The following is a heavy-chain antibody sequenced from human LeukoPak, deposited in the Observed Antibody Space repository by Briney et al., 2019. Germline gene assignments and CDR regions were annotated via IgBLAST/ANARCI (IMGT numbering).Heavy chain of an antibody. V-gene: IGHV3-66*01. Sequence: GGSLRLSCAASGFTVSSTYMTWVRQAPGKGLEWVSIIYSGGTTYYADSVKGRFTISRDNSKNTLYLQMNSLRAEDTAVYYCARDYYGSGTFDYWGQGTLVTVSS. J-gene: IGHJ4*02. D-gene: IGHD3-10*01. CDR3: ARDYYGSGTFDY. CDR2: IYSGGTT. CDR1: GFTVSSTY.